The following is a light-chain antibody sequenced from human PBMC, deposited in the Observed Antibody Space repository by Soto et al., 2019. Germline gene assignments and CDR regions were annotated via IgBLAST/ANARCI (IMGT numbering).Light chain of an antibody. Sequence: DLQMTQSPSSLSASVGDRVTITCQASQDISNYFNWYQQKPGKAPKLLIYDASNLETGVPSRFSGSGSGTDFTFTISSLQPEDIATYYCQQYDNSYTFGQGTKLEIK. CDR3: QQYDNSYT. CDR1: QDISNY. CDR2: DAS. V-gene: IGKV1-33*01. J-gene: IGKJ2*01.